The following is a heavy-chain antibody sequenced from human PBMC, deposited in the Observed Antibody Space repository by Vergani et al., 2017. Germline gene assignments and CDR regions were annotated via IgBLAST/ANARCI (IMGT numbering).Heavy chain of an antibody. D-gene: IGHD3-9*01. CDR2: IYHSGGA. V-gene: IGHV4-38-2*01. Sequence: QVNLQESGPGLVKPSETLSLTCAVSGDSISSGNNWGWIRQPPGKGLEWIGNIYHSGGAYYNHSLKGRVTISVDTSKNQFSLEVTSVTAADTAIYFCARTESFILRDFHWALWGQGTLVTVSS. CDR1: GDSISSGNN. J-gene: IGHJ4*02. CDR3: ARTESFILRDFHWAL.